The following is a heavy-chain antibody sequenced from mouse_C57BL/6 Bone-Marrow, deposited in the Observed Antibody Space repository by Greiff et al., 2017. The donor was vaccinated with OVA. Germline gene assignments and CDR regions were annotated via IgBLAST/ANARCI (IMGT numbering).Heavy chain of an antibody. V-gene: IGHV1-81*01. Sequence: QVQLQQSGAELARPGASVKLSCKASGYTFTSYGISWVKQRTGQGLEWIGEIYPRSGNTYYNETFKGKATLTADKSSSKAYMELRSLTSEDSAVYFCARGLGYYGSRSWFAYWGQGTLVTVSA. CDR1: GYTFTSYG. CDR2: IYPRSGNT. J-gene: IGHJ3*01. D-gene: IGHD1-1*01. CDR3: ARGLGYYGSRSWFAY.